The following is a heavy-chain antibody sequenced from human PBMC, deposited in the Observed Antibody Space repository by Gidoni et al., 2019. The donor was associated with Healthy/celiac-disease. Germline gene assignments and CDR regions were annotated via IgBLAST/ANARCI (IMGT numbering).Heavy chain of an antibody. D-gene: IGHD3-10*01. J-gene: IGHJ4*02. CDR2: IRSKANSYAT. CDR1: GLPFSGSA. V-gene: IGHV3-73*02. CDR3: TGYYGSGSYHY. Sequence: EVQLVESGGGLVQPGGPLTLSCPASGLPFSGSAMHWVRQASGKGLDWVGRIRSKANSYATAYAASVKGRFTISRDDSKNTAYLQMNSLKTEDTAVYYCTGYYGSGSYHYWGQGTLVTVSS.